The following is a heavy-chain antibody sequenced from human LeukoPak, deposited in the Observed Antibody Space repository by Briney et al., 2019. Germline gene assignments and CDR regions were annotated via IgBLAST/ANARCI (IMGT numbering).Heavy chain of an antibody. CDR3: ARGHTAVTRHFDF. CDR1: GFTFTTYS. J-gene: IGHJ4*02. Sequence: GGSLRLSCEASGFTFTTYSMTWVRQAPGKGLEWVSIISADALKGRFTISRDDAKNLLYLDMNSLRAEDTAVYYCARGHTAVTRHFDFWGQGTLVTASS. D-gene: IGHD4-17*01. V-gene: IGHV3-21*01. CDR2: I.